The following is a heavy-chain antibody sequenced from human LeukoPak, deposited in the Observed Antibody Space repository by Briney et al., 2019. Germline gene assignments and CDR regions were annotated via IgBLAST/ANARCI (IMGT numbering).Heavy chain of an antibody. CDR1: GGSMSPYH. J-gene: IGHJ4*02. V-gene: IGHV4-59*08. D-gene: IGHD6-19*01. Sequence: SETLSLTCTVSGGSMSPYHWGWIRQPPGKGLEWTGYIYYSGSTNYNPSLNSRVTISVDTSKNQFSLRLSSVTAADSAIYYCARAVSGRFDYWGQGTLVTVSS. CDR2: IYYSGST. CDR3: ARAVSGRFDY.